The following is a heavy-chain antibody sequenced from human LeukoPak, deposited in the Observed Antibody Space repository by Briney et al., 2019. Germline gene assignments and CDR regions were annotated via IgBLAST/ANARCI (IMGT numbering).Heavy chain of an antibody. J-gene: IGHJ4*02. CDR2: IYYSGST. V-gene: IGHV4-59*08. D-gene: IGHD3-3*01. CDR3: ERGDYDFWSGYYFSFDY. Sequence: SETLSLTCTVSRSCISRYYWSWIRQPPGKGLEWIGYIYYSGSTNYNPSLKSRVTISVDTSKNQFSLKLSSVTAADTAVYYCERGDYDFWSGYYFSFDYWGQGTLVTVSS. CDR1: RSCISRYY.